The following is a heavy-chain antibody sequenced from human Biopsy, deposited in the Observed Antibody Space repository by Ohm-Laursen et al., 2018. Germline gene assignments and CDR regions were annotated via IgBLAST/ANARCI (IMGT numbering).Heavy chain of an antibody. CDR3: ARDKYRSWNYFDN. V-gene: IGHV1-2*02. CDR1: GYTFSGYY. J-gene: IGHJ4*02. Sequence: ASVRVSCKASGYTFSGYYTHWVRQAPGQGLGWMGWIYPDSGVTNYAQKFQGRVTMNRDTSISTAYMELSGLGSDATAVYYCARDKYRSWNYFDNWGQGSLVTVSS. D-gene: IGHD6-19*01. CDR2: IYPDSGVT.